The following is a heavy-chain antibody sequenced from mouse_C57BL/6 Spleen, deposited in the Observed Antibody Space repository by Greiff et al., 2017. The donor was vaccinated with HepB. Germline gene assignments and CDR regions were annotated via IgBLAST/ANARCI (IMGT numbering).Heavy chain of an antibody. Sequence: EVKLQQSGAELVKPGASVKLSCTASGFNLTDYYMHWVKQRTEQGLEWIGRIDTEDGETKYAPKFQGKATRTADTTSNKAYMQHSSLTSEDTAVYYGAISTVGGYYAIGGWGPATSVTVSS. CDR1: GFNLTDYY. CDR2: IDTEDGET. J-gene: IGHJ4*01. D-gene: IGHD1-1*01. CDR3: AISTVGGYYAIGG. V-gene: IGHV14-2*01.